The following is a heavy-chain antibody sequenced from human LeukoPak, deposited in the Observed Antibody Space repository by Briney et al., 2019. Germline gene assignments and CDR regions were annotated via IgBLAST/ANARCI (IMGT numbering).Heavy chain of an antibody. Sequence: GASVKVSCKASGFTFTSSAMQWVRQARGQRLEWIGWIVVGSGNTNYAQKFQERVTITRDMSTSTAYMELSSLRSEDTAVYYCAAVVGATNSPNFDYWGQGTLVTVSS. V-gene: IGHV1-58*02. CDR2: IVVGSGNT. D-gene: IGHD1-26*01. CDR1: GFTFTSSA. CDR3: AAVVGATNSPNFDY. J-gene: IGHJ4*02.